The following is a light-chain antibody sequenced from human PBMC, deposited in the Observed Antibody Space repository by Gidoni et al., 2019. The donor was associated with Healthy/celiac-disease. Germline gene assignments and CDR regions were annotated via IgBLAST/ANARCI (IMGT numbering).Light chain of an antibody. CDR1: QSISSY. CDR3: QQSYSTRFT. CDR2: AAS. Sequence: DIQMPQSPSSLSASVGDRVTITCRASQSISSYLNWYQQTPGKAPKLLIYAASSLQSGVPSRFSGSGSGTDFTLTISSLPPEDFATYYCQQSYSTRFTFGPGTNVDIK. V-gene: IGKV1-39*01. J-gene: IGKJ3*01.